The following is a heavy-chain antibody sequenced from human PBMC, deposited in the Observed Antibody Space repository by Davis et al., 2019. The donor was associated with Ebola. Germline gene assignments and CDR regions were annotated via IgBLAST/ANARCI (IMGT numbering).Heavy chain of an antibody. Sequence: ASVKVSCKAFGYSFATYGISWVRKAPGQGLEWMGWISAFKGKTHYAQKFQGRMTLTTDTSTSTAYMELESLRSDDTAVYYCARTGNWFDPWGQGTLVTVSS. V-gene: IGHV1-18*04. CDR3: ARTGNWFDP. CDR2: ISAFKGKT. CDR1: GYSFATYG. J-gene: IGHJ5*02. D-gene: IGHD3-9*01.